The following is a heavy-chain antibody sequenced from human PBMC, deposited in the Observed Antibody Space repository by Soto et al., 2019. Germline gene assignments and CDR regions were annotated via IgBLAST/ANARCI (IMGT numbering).Heavy chain of an antibody. D-gene: IGHD6-13*01. Sequence: SETLSLTCTVSGGSISSYYWSWIRQPPGKGLEWTGYIYYSGSTNYNPSLKSRVTISVDTSKNQFSLKLSSVTAADTAVYYCARDSSRSYYYYGMDVWGQGTTVTVSS. CDR3: ARDSSRSYYYYGMDV. CDR1: GGSISSYY. V-gene: IGHV4-59*12. J-gene: IGHJ6*02. CDR2: IYYSGST.